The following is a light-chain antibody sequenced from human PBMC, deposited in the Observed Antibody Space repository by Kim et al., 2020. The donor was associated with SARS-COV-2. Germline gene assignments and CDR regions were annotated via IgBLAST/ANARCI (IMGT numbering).Light chain of an antibody. Sequence: ASVGDRVTITCRASQTISNHLNWYQQKPGKAPKLVIYAASNLESGVPSRFSGSASGTDFALTITSLQPEDFATYYCQQNYNTPLTFGAGTKVEIK. CDR3: QQNYNTPLT. V-gene: IGKV1-39*01. CDR1: QTISNH. J-gene: IGKJ4*01. CDR2: AAS.